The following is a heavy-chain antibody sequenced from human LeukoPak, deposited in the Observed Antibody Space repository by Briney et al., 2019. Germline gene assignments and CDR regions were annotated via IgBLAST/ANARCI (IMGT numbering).Heavy chain of an antibody. CDR1: GFTFSSYW. V-gene: IGHV3-21*04. D-gene: IGHD2/OR15-2a*01. Sequence: PGGSLRLSCAASGFTFSSYWMSWVRQAPGKGLEWVSSISSSSGYIYYADSVKGRFTISRDNSKNTLFLQMNSLRAEDTAVFYCAKGVQRGFYGTIDYWGQGALVTVSS. J-gene: IGHJ4*02. CDR3: AKGVQRGFYGTIDY. CDR2: ISSSSGYI.